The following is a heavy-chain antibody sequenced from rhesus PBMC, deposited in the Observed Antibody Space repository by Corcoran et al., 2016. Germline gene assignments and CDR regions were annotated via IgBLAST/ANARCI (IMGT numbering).Heavy chain of an antibody. V-gene: IGHV4-160*01. CDR2: IYGSGWIT. J-gene: IGHJ3*01. Sequence: QVQLQESGPGLVKPSETLSLTCAVSGGSISSNYWSWIRQAPGKGLAWIGRIYGSGWITDYNPPCKSRVTISTDSSKNHFSLKLSSVPAADTAVYYCARKAALTYCTGSGGYTDAFDFWGQGLRVTVSS. CDR1: GGSISSNY. CDR3: ARKAALTYCTGSGGYTDAFDF. D-gene: IGHD2-21*01.